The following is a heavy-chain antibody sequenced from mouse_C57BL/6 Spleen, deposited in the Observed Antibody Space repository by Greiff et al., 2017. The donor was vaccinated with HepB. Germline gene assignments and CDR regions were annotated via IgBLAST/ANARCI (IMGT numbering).Heavy chain of an antibody. D-gene: IGHD2-5*01. Sequence: VQLKQSGAELVRPGASVTLSCKASGYTFTDYEMHWVKQTPVHGLEWIGAIDPETGGTAYNQKFKGKAILTADKSSSTAYMELRSLTSEDSAVYYCTRKIRYSNYVHYYAMDYWGQGTSVTVSS. CDR3: TRKIRYSNYVHYYAMDY. V-gene: IGHV1-15*01. CDR2: IDPETGGT. J-gene: IGHJ4*01. CDR1: GYTFTDYE.